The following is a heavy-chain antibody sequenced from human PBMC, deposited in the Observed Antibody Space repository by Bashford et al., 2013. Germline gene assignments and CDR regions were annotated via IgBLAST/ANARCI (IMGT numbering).Heavy chain of an antibody. Sequence: GSLRLSCSTSGXTFGDYAMSWVRQAPGKGLEWVGFIRSKAYGGTTEYAASVKGRFTISRDDSKSIAYLQMNSLKTEDTAVYYCTSEGSRGLLWFGELVDDAFDIWGQGTMVTVSS. CDR1: GXTFGDYA. CDR3: TSEGSRGLLWFGELVDDAFDI. J-gene: IGHJ3*02. V-gene: IGHV3-49*04. D-gene: IGHD3-10*01. CDR2: IRSKAYGGTT.